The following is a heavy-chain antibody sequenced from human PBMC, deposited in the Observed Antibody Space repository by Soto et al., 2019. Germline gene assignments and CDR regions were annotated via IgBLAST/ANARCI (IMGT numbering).Heavy chain of an antibody. V-gene: IGHV3-11*05. J-gene: IGHJ4*02. CDR1: GFTFREYY. D-gene: IGHD3-10*01. CDR3: ARALYYYGSGSYFVY. CDR2: ISSIGSYT. Sequence: RLSFAAPGFTFREYYMSWIRQAPGKGLEWVSDISSIGSYTNYADSVKGRFTISRDNTKNSLYLQMNSLRAEDTAVYYCARALYYYGSGSYFVYWGQGTLVTVSS.